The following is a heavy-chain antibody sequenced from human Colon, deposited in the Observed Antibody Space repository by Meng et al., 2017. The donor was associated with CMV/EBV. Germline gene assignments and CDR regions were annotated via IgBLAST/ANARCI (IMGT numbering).Heavy chain of an antibody. V-gene: IGHV3-30-3*01. CDR2: ISYDGSKT. J-gene: IGHJ4*02. Sequence: QVHLVESGGGVGHPGRSLRLSCAASGFTFSNYAMQWVRQAPGKGLEWVALISYDGSKTYYTDSVKGRFTISRDNSKNTLYLQMNSLRAEDTAVYYCASRDYWGQGTLVTVSS. CDR3: ASRDY. CDR1: GFTFSNYA.